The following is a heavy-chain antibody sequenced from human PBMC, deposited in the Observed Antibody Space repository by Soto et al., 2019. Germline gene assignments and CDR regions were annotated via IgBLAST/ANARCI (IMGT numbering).Heavy chain of an antibody. CDR3: AREGLTFGPGAVGGAFDI. V-gene: IGHV1-69*12. CDR1: GGTFDSNA. D-gene: IGHD2-2*01. J-gene: IGHJ3*02. Sequence: QVQLVQSGTEVRKPGSSVKVSCKASGGTFDSNAISWVRLAPGQGLEWMGGIIPIVGTINNAQKFQDRVTIPADESANIVYMELSSLRSEDTAIYYCAREGLTFGPGAVGGAFDIWGQGTLVTVSS. CDR2: IIPIVGTI.